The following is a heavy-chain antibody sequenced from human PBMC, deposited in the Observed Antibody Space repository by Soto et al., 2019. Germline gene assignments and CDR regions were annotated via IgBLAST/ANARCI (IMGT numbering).Heavy chain of an antibody. J-gene: IGHJ4*02. D-gene: IGHD1-26*01. V-gene: IGHV3-72*01. CDR1: GFTFSEHY. CDR3: SRMEGG. CDR2: SRNEAKSYST. Sequence: EEQLVESGGCLVQPGGSLTLSCAASGFTFSEHYMEWVRQAPGKGLEWVARSRNEAKSYSTDYAASVKGRFTVSRDLSMNSLYLQMNNLKTEDTAVYYCSRMEGGWGQGTLVTVSS.